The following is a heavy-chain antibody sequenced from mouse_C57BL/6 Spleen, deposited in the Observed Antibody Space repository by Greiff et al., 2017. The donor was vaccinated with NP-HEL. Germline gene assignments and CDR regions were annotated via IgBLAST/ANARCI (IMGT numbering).Heavy chain of an antibody. D-gene: IGHD2-5*01. J-gene: IGHJ2*01. Sequence: VQLQQSGAELAKPGASVKLSCKASGYTFTSYWLHWVKQRPGQGLEWIGYINPSSGYTKYNQKFKDKATLTADKSSSTAYMQLSSLTYEDSAVYYCASYSNLYYFDYWGQGTTLTVSS. CDR3: ASYSNLYYFDY. CDR1: GYTFTSYW. V-gene: IGHV1-7*01. CDR2: INPSSGYT.